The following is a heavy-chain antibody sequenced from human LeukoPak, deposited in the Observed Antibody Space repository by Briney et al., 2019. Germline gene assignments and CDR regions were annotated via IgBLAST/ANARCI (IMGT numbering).Heavy chain of an antibody. D-gene: IGHD1-26*01. V-gene: IGHV3-23*01. CDR1: KFNFKTYG. CDR3: ARDLRGSIDY. J-gene: IGHJ4*02. Sequence: GGSLRLSCATSKFNFKTYGMSWVRQAPGKGLEWVSAISGSGGSTYYADSVKGRFTISRDNAKNTLYLQMNSLRAEDTAVYYCARDLRGSIDYWGQGTLVTVSS. CDR2: ISGSGGST.